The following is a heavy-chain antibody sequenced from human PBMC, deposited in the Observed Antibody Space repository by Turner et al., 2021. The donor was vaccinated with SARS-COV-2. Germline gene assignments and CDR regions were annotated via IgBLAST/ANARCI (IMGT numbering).Heavy chain of an antibody. CDR2: ISSSSSYK. D-gene: IGHD3-22*01. Sequence: EVQLVESGGGLVKPGGSLRLSCASSGCTFSSYSMNWVRQASGKGLEWGSSISSSSSYKYYADLMKGRFTISRDNAKNSLYLQMNSLRAEDTAVYYCARSPTAPGYYYDSSGYYTPYYFDYWGQGTLVTVSS. CDR3: ARSPTAPGYYYDSSGYYTPYYFDY. J-gene: IGHJ4*02. V-gene: IGHV3-21*01. CDR1: GCTFSSYS.